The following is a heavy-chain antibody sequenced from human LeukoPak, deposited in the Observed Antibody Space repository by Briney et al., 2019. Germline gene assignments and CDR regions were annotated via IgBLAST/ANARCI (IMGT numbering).Heavy chain of an antibody. CDR2: IIPIFGTA. Sequence: ASVKVSCKASGGTFSSYAISWVRQAPGQGLEWMGGIIPIFGTANYAQKFQGRVTITTDESTSTAYMELSSLRSEDTAVYYCARAVVRGVNPYYYYYYMDVWAKGPRSPSP. J-gene: IGHJ6*03. CDR3: ARAVVRGVNPYYYYYYMDV. V-gene: IGHV1-69*05. D-gene: IGHD3-10*01. CDR1: GGTFSSYA.